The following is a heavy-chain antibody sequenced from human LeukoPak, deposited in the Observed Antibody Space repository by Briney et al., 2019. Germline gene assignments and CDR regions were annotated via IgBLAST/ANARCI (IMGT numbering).Heavy chain of an antibody. J-gene: IGHJ6*04. CDR2: IKTDGRST. D-gene: IGHD2-15*01. V-gene: IGHV3-74*01. CDR3: ITPDKPLGYCSGGSCSLGCS. Sequence: PGGSLRLSCAASGFTFSTYWMHWVRQAPGKGLVWVSLIKTDGRSTSYADSVKGRFTISRDNAKNTLYLQMNSLRAEDTAVYYCITPDKPLGYCSGGSCSLGCSWGKGTTVTISS. CDR1: GFTFSTYW.